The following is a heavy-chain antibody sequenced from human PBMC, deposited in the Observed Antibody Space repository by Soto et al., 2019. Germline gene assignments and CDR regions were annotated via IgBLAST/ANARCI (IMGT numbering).Heavy chain of an antibody. V-gene: IGHV4-59*01. Sequence: SETLSLTCTVTGGSISPYYWSWIRQPPGRGLEWIGHIHYSGKTNYNPSLKSRVTISVDTSTNQFSLKLSSVSAADTAVYYCAIARSFDFHNRFAPWGQRTLVLVSA. CDR2: IHYSGKT. D-gene: IGHD4-17*01. CDR1: GGSISPYY. CDR3: AIARSFDFHNRFAP. J-gene: IGHJ5*02.